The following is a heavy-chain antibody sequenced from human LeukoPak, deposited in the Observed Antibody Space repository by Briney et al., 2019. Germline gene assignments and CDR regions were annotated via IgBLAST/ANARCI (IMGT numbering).Heavy chain of an antibody. CDR2: ISSSGSTI. CDR3: AKEYSSSWYSPFDY. D-gene: IGHD6-13*01. J-gene: IGHJ4*02. V-gene: IGHV3-11*01. CDR1: GFTFSDYY. Sequence: GGSLRLSCAASGFTFSDYYMSWIRQAPGKGLEWVSYISSSGSTIYYADSVKGRFTISRDNAKNSLYLQMNSLRAEDTAVYYCAKEYSSSWYSPFDYWGQGTLVTVSS.